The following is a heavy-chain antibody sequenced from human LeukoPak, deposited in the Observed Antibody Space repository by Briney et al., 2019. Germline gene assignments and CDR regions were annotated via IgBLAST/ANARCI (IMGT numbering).Heavy chain of an antibody. D-gene: IGHD2-2*01. CDR2: INHSGCT. CDR3: ARSPRFAVVVPAAKVNWFDP. Sequence: PSETLSLTCAVYGGSFSGYYWSWIRQPPGKGLEWIGEINHSGCTNYNPSLKSRVTISVDTSKNQFSLKLSSVTAADTAVYYCARSPRFAVVVPAAKVNWFDPWGQGTLVTVSS. V-gene: IGHV4-34*01. J-gene: IGHJ5*02. CDR1: GGSFSGYY.